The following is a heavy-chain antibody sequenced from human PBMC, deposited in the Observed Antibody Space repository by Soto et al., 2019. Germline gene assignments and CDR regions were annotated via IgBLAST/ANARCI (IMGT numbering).Heavy chain of an antibody. J-gene: IGHJ2*01. CDR3: ARIPQIAVAGTRFGYFDL. CDR1: GFTFSNYA. V-gene: IGHV3-30*03. CDR2: ISYDGSDK. Sequence: QVQLVESGGGVVQPGRSLRLSCAVSGFTFSNYAMHWARQAPGKGLEWVAVISYDGSDKNYADSGKGRFTISRDNSKNTLYLQLNSLRPEDTALYYCARIPQIAVAGTRFGYFDLWGRGTLVTVSS. D-gene: IGHD6-19*01.